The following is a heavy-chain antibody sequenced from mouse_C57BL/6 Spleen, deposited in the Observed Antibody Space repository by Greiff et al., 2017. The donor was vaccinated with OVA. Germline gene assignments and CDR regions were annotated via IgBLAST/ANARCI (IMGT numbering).Heavy chain of an antibody. Sequence: EVKLVESGGGLVQPGGSLSLSCAASGFTFTDYYMSWVRQPPGKALEWLGFIRNKANGYTTESSASVKGRFTISRDTSQSILYLQMNALRAEYSATYYCARKLTGTFYYWGQGTTLTVSS. V-gene: IGHV7-3*01. CDR1: GFTFTDYY. CDR3: ARKLTGTFYY. CDR2: IRNKANGYTT. J-gene: IGHJ2*01. D-gene: IGHD4-1*01.